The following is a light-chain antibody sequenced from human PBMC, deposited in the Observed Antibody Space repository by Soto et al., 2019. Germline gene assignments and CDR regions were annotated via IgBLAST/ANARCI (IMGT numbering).Light chain of an antibody. CDR3: QQYHIYSWT. CDR1: QDIGTG. J-gene: IGKJ1*01. Sequence: DIQMTQSPSTLSASVGDRVTITCRASQDIGTGLAWYQQKPEKAPKVLISRASHLESGVTSRFSASGSGTEFSLTINSLQADDFATYYCQQYHIYSWTFGQGTKVEIK. V-gene: IGKV1-5*03. CDR2: RAS.